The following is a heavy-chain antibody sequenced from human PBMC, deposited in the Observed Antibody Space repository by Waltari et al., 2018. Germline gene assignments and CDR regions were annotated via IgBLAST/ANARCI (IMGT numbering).Heavy chain of an antibody. V-gene: IGHV3-23*01. D-gene: IGHD6-19*01. CDR2: ISGSGGST. J-gene: IGHJ1*01. Sequence: EVQLLESGGGLVQPGGSLRLSCAASGFTFSSYAMSWVRQAPGKGLEWVSAISGSGGSTYYADSVKGRFTISRDNSKNTLYLQMNSLRAEDTAVYYCAKGAYSSGWYFAPEGYFQHWGQGTLVTVSS. CDR1: GFTFSSYA. CDR3: AKGAYSSGWYFAPEGYFQH.